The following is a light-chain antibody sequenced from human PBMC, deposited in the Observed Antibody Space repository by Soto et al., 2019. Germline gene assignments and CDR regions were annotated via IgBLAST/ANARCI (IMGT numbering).Light chain of an antibody. CDR1: QSISSW. J-gene: IGKJ1*01. Sequence: DIPMTQSPSTLSASVGDRVTITCRASQSISSWMDWYQQKPGKAPKRLIYKASSLESGVPSRFSGSGSGTEFTLTISSLQPDDFATYYCQQYNSYSWAFGQGTKVEIK. CDR2: KAS. V-gene: IGKV1-5*03. CDR3: QQYNSYSWA.